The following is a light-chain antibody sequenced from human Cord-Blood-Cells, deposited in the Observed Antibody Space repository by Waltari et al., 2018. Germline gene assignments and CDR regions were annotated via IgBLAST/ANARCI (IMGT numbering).Light chain of an antibody. J-gene: IGLJ3*02. Sequence: QSALTQPASVSGSPGQSITISCTGTSSDVGGYNYVSWYQQHPGKAPKLMIYDVSNRTSGVSNRFAGSKSGNTASLTISGLQAEDEADYYSSSYTSSSTWVFGGGTKLTVL. CDR3: SSYTSSSTWV. CDR1: SSDVGGYNY. V-gene: IGLV2-14*01. CDR2: DVS.